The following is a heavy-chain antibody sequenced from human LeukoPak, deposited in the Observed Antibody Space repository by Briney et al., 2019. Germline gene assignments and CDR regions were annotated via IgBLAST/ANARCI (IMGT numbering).Heavy chain of an antibody. CDR1: GYTLTELS. Sequence: ASVKVSCKVSGYTLTELSMHWVRQAPGQGLEWMGIINPSGGSTSYAQKFQGRVTMTRDTSTSTVYMELSSLRSEDTAVYYCARDGDYYDSSGYYSSYFDYWGQGTLVTVSS. J-gene: IGHJ4*02. D-gene: IGHD3-22*01. CDR2: INPSGGST. CDR3: ARDGDYYDSSGYYSSYFDY. V-gene: IGHV1-46*01.